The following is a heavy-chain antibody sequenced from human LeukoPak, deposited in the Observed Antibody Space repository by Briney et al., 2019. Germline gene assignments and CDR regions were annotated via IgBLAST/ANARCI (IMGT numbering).Heavy chain of an antibody. CDR1: GFTFDDYA. D-gene: IGHD3-10*01. Sequence: PGGSLRLSCAASGFTFDDYAMHWVRQAPGKGLEWVSGISWNSGSIGYADSVKGRFTISRDNAKNSLYLQMNSLRAEDTALYYCAKDADYYGSGSPTFDYWGQGTLVTVSS. V-gene: IGHV3-9*01. J-gene: IGHJ4*02. CDR2: ISWNSGSI. CDR3: AKDADYYGSGSPTFDY.